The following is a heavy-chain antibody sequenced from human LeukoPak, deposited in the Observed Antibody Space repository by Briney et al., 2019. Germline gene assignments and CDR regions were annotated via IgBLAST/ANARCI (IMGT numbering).Heavy chain of an antibody. CDR3: ARGIIGGHGFDY. CDR2: INSNSGDT. D-gene: IGHD3-10*01. J-gene: IGHJ4*02. V-gene: IGHV1-2*02. Sequence: ASVKVSCKASGYTFTGYHMHWVRQAPGQGLEWMGWINSNSGDTNYAQKFQGRVTMARDTSISTAYMELSRLRSDDTAVYYCARGIIGGHGFDYWGQGTLVTVSS. CDR1: GYTFTGYH.